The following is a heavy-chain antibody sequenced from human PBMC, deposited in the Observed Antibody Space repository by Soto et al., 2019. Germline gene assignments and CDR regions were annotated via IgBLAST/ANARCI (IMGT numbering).Heavy chain of an antibody. Sequence: QVQLVESGGGLVQPGGSLRLTCVASGFTFGSHGMHWVRQAPGKGLECVAVISYDETNEYYVDSVKGRFTISRDNSKSTLYLQMYRLRPEDTAVYKCAKDLRTTISDYGMDVWGQGTTVTVSS. CDR1: GFTFGSHG. V-gene: IGHV3-30*18. CDR3: AKDLRTTISDYGMDV. D-gene: IGHD2-21*01. CDR2: ISYDETNE. J-gene: IGHJ6*02.